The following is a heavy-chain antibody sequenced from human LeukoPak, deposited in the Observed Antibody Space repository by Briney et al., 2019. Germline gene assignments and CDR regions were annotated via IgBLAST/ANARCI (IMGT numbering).Heavy chain of an antibody. Sequence: PSETLSLTCTVSGGSISSYYWSRIRQPPGKGLEWIGYIYYSGSTNYNPSLKSRVTILVDTSKNQFSLKLSSVTAADTAVYYCARGYYYGSGSSYGSNWFDPWGQGTLVTVSS. CDR3: ARGYYYGSGSSYGSNWFDP. V-gene: IGHV4-59*01. CDR1: GGSISSYY. D-gene: IGHD3-10*01. J-gene: IGHJ5*02. CDR2: IYYSGST.